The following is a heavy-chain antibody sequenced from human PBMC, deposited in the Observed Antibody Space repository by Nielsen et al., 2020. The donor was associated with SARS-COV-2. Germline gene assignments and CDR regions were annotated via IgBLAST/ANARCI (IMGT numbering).Heavy chain of an antibody. V-gene: IGHV4-59*01. D-gene: IGHD6-6*01. CDR2: IYYSGST. J-gene: IGHJ6*03. CDR1: GGSISSYY. CDR3: ARASRVNREFLFSSSFYYYYMDV. Sequence: SETLSLTCTVSGGSISSYYWSWIRQPPGKGLEWIGYIYYSGSTNYNPSLKSRVTISVDTSKNQFSLKLSSVTAADTAVYYCARASRVNREFLFSSSFYYYYMDVWGKGTTVTVSS.